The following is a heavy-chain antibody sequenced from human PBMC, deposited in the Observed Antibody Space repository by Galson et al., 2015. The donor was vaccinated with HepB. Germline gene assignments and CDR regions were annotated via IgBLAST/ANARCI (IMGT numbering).Heavy chain of an antibody. CDR3: ASLASSDGFDY. V-gene: IGHV3-53*01. J-gene: IGHJ4*02. Sequence: SLRLSCAASGFTVSSYYMSWVRQAPGKGLEWVSVIYSGGSTYYADSVKGRFTISRDNSKNTLYLQMNSLRAEDTAVYYCASLASSDGFDYWGQGTLVTVSS. D-gene: IGHD6-19*01. CDR2: IYSGGST. CDR1: GFTVSSYY.